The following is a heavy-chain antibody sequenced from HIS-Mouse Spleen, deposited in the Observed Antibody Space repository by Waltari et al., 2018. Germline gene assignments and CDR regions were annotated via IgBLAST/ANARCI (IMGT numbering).Heavy chain of an antibody. Sequence: QLQLQESGPGLVKPSETLSLTCTVSGGSISRSRYYWGWIRQPPGKGLEWIGSIYYSGSNYYNPSLKSRVTRAGDTSKNQFSLKLSAVTAADTAVYYCAREIPYSSSWYDWYFDLWGRGTLVTVSS. CDR2: IYYSGSN. CDR3: AREIPYSSSWYDWYFDL. D-gene: IGHD6-13*01. CDR1: GGSISRSRYY. V-gene: IGHV4-39*07. J-gene: IGHJ2*01.